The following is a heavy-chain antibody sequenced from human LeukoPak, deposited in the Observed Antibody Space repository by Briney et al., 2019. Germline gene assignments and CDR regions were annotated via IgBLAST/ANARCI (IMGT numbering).Heavy chain of an antibody. V-gene: IGHV3-23*01. Sequence: PGGSLRLSCAASGFTFSSYAMSWVRQAPGKGLEWVSAISGSGGSTYYADSVKGRFTISRDNSKNTLYLQMNSLRAEDTAVYYCAKNYYDSSGYNDASDIWGQGTMVTVSS. J-gene: IGHJ3*02. CDR3: AKNYYDSSGYNDASDI. CDR2: ISGSGGST. CDR1: GFTFSSYA. D-gene: IGHD3-22*01.